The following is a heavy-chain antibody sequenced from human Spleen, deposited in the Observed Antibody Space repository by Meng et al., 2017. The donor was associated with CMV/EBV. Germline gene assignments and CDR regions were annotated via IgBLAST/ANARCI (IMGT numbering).Heavy chain of an antibody. Sequence: SETLSLTCAVYGGSLSGYYWSWIRQPPGKGLEWNGEINHSGSTNYNPSLKSRVTISVDTSKNQFSLKLSSVTAADTAVYYCARGLFYDYVWGSYKPRFDPWGQGTLVTVSS. CDR2: INHSGST. V-gene: IGHV4-34*01. J-gene: IGHJ5*02. D-gene: IGHD3-16*01. CDR1: GGSLSGYY. CDR3: ARGLFYDYVWGSYKPRFDP.